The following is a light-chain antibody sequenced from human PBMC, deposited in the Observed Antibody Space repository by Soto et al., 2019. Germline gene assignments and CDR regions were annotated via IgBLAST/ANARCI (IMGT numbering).Light chain of an antibody. V-gene: IGLV2-14*01. CDR2: DVG. CDR3: SSYAGSGSYV. Sequence: QSALTHPASVSGSPGQSITISCTGTSSDVGAYNYVSWYQQHPGKAHKLMIYDVGNRPSGVSNRFSGSKSDNTASLTISGLQSEDESDYYCSSYAGSGSYVFGTGTKVTVL. J-gene: IGLJ1*01. CDR1: SSDVGAYNY.